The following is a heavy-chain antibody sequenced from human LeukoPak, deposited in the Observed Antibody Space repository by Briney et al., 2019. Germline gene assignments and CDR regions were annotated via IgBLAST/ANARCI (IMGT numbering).Heavy chain of an antibody. CDR2: IYSGGAT. V-gene: IGHV3-53*01. D-gene: IGHD2-21*01. J-gene: IGHJ6*03. CDR1: EFSVSSNY. Sequence: GGSLRLSCAVSEFSVSSNYMNWVRQAPGKGLEWVSVIYSGGATYYADSVKGRFTISRDNSKNTLYLQMNSLRAEDTAVYYCAKGSPAILYYCMDVWGKGTTVTVSS. CDR3: AKGSPAILYYCMDV.